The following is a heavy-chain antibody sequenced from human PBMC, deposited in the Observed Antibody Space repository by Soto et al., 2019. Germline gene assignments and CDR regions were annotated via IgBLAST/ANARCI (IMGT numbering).Heavy chain of an antibody. CDR3: ARARGYCSSTSCFRGDFDY. Sequence: SETLSLTCAVYGGSFSGYYWSWIRQPPGKGLEWIGEINHSGSTNYNPSLKSRVTISVDTSKNQFSLKLSSVTAADTAVYYCARARGYCSSTSCFRGDFDYWGQGTLVT. D-gene: IGHD2-2*01. J-gene: IGHJ4*02. CDR1: GGSFSGYY. V-gene: IGHV4-34*01. CDR2: INHSGST.